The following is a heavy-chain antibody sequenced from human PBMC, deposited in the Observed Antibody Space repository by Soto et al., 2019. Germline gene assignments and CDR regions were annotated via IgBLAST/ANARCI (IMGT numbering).Heavy chain of an antibody. CDR1: GGSISSSSYY. Sequence: QLQLQESGPGLVKPSETLSLTCTVSGGSISSSSYYWGWIRQPPGKGLEWIGSIYYSGSTYYNPSPRSRVTISVDTSKNQFSLKLSSVTAADTAVYNCASRLQGFNGAQGIDRYYYYYGMDVWGQGTTVTVSS. D-gene: IGHD6-13*01. V-gene: IGHV4-39*01. CDR3: ASRLQGFNGAQGIDRYYYYYGMDV. J-gene: IGHJ6*02. CDR2: IYYSGST.